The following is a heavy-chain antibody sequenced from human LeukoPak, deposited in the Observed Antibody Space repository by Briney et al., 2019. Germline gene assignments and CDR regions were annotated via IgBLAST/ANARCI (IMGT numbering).Heavy chain of an antibody. J-gene: IGHJ6*02. CDR3: ARVGSGWYGYYYYGMDV. CDR1: GYTFTSYD. V-gene: IGHV1-8*01. Sequence: ASVKVSCKASGYTFTSYDINWVRQATGQGLEWMGWMNPNSGNTGYAQKFQGRVTMTRNTSISTAYMELSSLRSEDTAVYYCARVGSGWYGYYYYGMDVWGQGTTVTVSS. CDR2: MNPNSGNT. D-gene: IGHD6-19*01.